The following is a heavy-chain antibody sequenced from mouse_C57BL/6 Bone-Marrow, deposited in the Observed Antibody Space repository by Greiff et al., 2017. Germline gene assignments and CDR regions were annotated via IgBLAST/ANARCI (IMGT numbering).Heavy chain of an antibody. CDR1: GFSLTSYG. CDR3: ARKSELGLDY. V-gene: IGHV2-2*01. J-gene: IGHJ2*01. D-gene: IGHD4-1*01. CDR2: IWSGGST. Sequence: QVQLQQSGPGLVQPSQSLSITCTVSGFSLTSYGVHWVRQSPGKGLEWLGVIWSGGSTDYNAAFISRLSISKDNSKSQVFFKMHCLQADDTAIYYCARKSELGLDYWGQGTTLTVSS.